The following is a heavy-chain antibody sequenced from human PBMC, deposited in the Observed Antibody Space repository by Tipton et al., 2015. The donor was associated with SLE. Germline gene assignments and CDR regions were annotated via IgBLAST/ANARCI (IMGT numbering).Heavy chain of an antibody. J-gene: IGHJ6*02. CDR1: GFTFSIYA. CDR2: ISYDGSNK. V-gene: IGHV3-30*04. D-gene: IGHD4-17*01. CDR3: AKRGIYGDYDYYYYGMDV. Sequence: SLRLSCAASGFTFSIYAMHWVRQAPGKGLEWVALISYDGSNKYYADSVKGRFTISRDNSKNTLYLQMNSLRAEDTAVYYCAKRGIYGDYDYYYYGMDVWGQGTTVTVSS.